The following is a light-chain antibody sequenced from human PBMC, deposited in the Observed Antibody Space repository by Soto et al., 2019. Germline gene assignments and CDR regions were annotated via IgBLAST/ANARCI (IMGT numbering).Light chain of an antibody. CDR1: SSDVGGYNY. CDR2: EVS. Sequence: QSALTQPASVSGSPGQSITISCTGTSSDVGGYNYVSWYQQHPGKAPKLMIYEVSNRPSGVSNRFSGSKSGNTASLTISGLQAEDEADYSCSSYTSSSTHVVFGGGTKLNVL. J-gene: IGLJ2*01. CDR3: SSYTSSSTHVV. V-gene: IGLV2-14*01.